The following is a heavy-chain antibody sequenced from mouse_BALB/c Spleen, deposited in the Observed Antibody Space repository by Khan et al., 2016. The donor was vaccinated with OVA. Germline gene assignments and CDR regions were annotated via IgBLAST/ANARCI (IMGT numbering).Heavy chain of an antibody. CDR2: INTYTGEP. Sequence: QIQLVQSGPELKKPGETVKISCKASGYTFTNFGMNWVKQAPGKGLKWMGWINTYTGEPTYADDFKGRFAFSLVTSASTAYLQINNLKNEDTATYFCARPPYFSDVMGYWGQGTSVTVSS. V-gene: IGHV9-3-1*01. CDR3: ARPPYFSDVMGY. CDR1: GYTFTNFG. J-gene: IGHJ4*01. D-gene: IGHD2-10*01.